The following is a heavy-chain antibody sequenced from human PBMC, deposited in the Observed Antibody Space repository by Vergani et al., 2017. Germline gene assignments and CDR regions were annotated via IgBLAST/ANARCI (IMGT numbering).Heavy chain of an antibody. CDR3: ARADQRKGPGIAAAGTVWFYYYYGMDV. Sequence: EVQLVESRGVLVQPGGSLRLSCAASGFSVSSNEMSWVRQAPGKGLEWVSSISGSSTYYADSRKGRITISRDNSKNMLHLQMNSLRAEDTAVYYCARADQRKGPGIAAAGTVWFYYYYGMDVWGQGTTVTVSS. CDR2: ISGSST. CDR1: GFSVSSNE. V-gene: IGHV3-38-3*01. D-gene: IGHD6-13*01. J-gene: IGHJ6*02.